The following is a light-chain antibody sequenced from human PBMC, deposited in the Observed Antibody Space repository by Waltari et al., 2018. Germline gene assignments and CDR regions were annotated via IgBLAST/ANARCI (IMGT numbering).Light chain of an antibody. V-gene: IGLV3-25*03. Sequence: SYELTQPPSVSVSPGQTATTTCSGDPLPKHFSYWYQQKPGQAPMLVMYKSSERPSGIPERFSGSSSGTTVTLTISGVQAEDEADYYCQTSDSSGTWVFGGGTKLTVL. CDR3: QTSDSSGTWV. CDR2: KSS. CDR1: PLPKHF. J-gene: IGLJ3*02.